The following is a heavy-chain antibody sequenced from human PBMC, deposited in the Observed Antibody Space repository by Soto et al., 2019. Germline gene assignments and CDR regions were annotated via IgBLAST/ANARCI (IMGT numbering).Heavy chain of an antibody. V-gene: IGHV4-30-2*01. CDR1: GGSISSGGYS. Sequence: QLQLPESGSGLVKPSQTLSLTCAVSGGSISSGGYSWSWIRQPPGKGLEWIGYIYHSGSTYYNPSLNSRVTISVDRSKNPFSLKLSSVTAADTAVYYCARVPGLWGRGTLVTVSS. CDR2: IYHSGST. CDR3: ARVPGL. J-gene: IGHJ2*01.